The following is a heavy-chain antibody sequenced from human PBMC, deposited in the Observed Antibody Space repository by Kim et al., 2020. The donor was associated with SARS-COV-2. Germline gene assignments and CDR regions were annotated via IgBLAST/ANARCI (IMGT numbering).Heavy chain of an antibody. D-gene: IGHD3-3*01. Sequence: GGSLRLSCAASGFTFSSYAMSWVRQAPGKGLEWVSSISGSGGSTYYADSVKGRFTISRDNSKNTLYLQMNSLRAEDTAVYYCAKDWSPGSLLAIFGLVISTSLDYWGQGTLVTVSS. CDR3: AKDWSPGSLLAIFGLVISTSLDY. CDR1: GFTFSSYA. CDR2: ISGSGGST. V-gene: IGHV3-23*01. J-gene: IGHJ4*02.